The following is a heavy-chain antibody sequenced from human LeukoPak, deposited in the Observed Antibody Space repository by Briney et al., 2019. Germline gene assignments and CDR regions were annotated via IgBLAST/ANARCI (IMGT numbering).Heavy chain of an antibody. J-gene: IGHJ4*02. CDR2: IYYSEST. CDR3: ARQYGSGSSYSPVVDL. CDR1: GGSISSHYY. Sequence: SETLSLTCTVSGGSISSHYYWIWIRRPPGKGLEWIGSIYYSESTYYNPSLKSRVTISVDTSKNQFSLKLTPLTAAETAVYYCARQYGSGSSYSPVVDLWGQGTLVTVSS. D-gene: IGHD3-10*01. V-gene: IGHV4-39*01.